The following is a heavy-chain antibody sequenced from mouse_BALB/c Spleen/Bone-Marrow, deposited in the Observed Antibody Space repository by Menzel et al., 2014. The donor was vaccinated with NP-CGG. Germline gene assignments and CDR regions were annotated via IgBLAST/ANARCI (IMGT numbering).Heavy chain of an antibody. Sequence: EVQRVESGGGLVKPGGSLKLSCAASGFAFSSYDMSWVRQTPEKRLEWVAYISSGGGSTYYPDTVKGRFTISRDNAKNTLYLQMSRLKSEDTAMYYCAREVLRDYLDYWGQGTTLTVSS. CDR2: ISSGGGST. D-gene: IGHD1-1*01. CDR3: AREVLRDYLDY. V-gene: IGHV5-12-1*01. J-gene: IGHJ2*01. CDR1: GFAFSSYD.